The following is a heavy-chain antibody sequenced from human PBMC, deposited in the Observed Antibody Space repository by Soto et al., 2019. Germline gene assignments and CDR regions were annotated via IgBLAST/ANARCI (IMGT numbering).Heavy chain of an antibody. V-gene: IGHV3-21*01. CDR3: ARDGSLGGYYDFFDY. Sequence: GSLRLSCAASGFTFSSYSINWVRQAPGKGLEWVSSISSSSSYIYYADSVKGRFTISRDNAKNSLYLQMNSLRAEDTAVYYCARDGSLGGYYDFFDYWGQGTPVTVSS. D-gene: IGHD3-22*01. CDR1: GFTFSSYS. CDR2: ISSSSSYI. J-gene: IGHJ4*02.